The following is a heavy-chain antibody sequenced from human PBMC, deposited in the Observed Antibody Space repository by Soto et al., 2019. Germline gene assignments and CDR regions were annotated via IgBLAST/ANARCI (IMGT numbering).Heavy chain of an antibody. CDR1: GFIFSNAW. D-gene: IGHD6-19*01. CDR2: IQTQTDGGTT. CDR3: TTDWGSGWRS. Sequence: EVQLVESGGGLVEPGGSLRLSCAASGFIFSNAWMIWVRQAPGEGLEWVGRIQTQTDGGTTDYGAPVKGRFTISRDDSKNTLYLQINSLKTDDTGVYYCTTDWGSGWRSWGQGTLVTVSS. V-gene: IGHV3-15*01. J-gene: IGHJ5*02.